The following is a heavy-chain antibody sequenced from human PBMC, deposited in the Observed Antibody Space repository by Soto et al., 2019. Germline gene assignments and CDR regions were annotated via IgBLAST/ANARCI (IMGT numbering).Heavy chain of an antibody. J-gene: IGHJ4*02. Sequence: PSETLSLTCTVSGDSINSADYYWSWLRQPPGKGLEWIGYIYYSRSDYYNPSLGRRATITIDTSRNQFSLNLMSVTAADTAVYYCARVVQFYDSSGYSFYYFVYWGQGALVTVSS. D-gene: IGHD3-22*01. V-gene: IGHV4-30-4*01. CDR1: GDSINSADYY. CDR3: ARVVQFYDSSGYSFYYFVY. CDR2: IYYSRSD.